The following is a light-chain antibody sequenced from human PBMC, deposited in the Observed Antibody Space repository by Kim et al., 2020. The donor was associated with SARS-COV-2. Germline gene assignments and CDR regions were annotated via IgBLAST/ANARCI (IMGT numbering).Light chain of an antibody. Sequence: DIQMTQSPSSLSASVGQRVSITCRASQTVSRNLNWYQQKPWKAPNLLIYATSSLESGVPSRFSGSGSGTDFTLTISSLQPEDFATYYCQQSYDKPYTFGQGTKVDIK. V-gene: IGKV1-39*01. CDR2: ATS. CDR1: QTVSRN. CDR3: QQSYDKPYT. J-gene: IGKJ2*01.